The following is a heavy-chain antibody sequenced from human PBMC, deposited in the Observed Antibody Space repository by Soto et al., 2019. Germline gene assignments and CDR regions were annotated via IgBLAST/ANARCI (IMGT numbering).Heavy chain of an antibody. D-gene: IGHD2-15*01. CDR3: ARDRGYCSGGSCYSDYYYMDV. J-gene: IGHJ6*03. V-gene: IGHV3-21*01. CDR2: ISSSSSYI. CDR1: GFTFSSYS. Sequence: GGSLRLSCAASGFTFSSYSMNWVRQAPGKGLEWVSSISSSSSYIYYADSVKGRFTISRDNAKNSLYLQMNSLRAEDTAVYYCARDRGYCSGGSCYSDYYYMDVWGKGTTVTVSS.